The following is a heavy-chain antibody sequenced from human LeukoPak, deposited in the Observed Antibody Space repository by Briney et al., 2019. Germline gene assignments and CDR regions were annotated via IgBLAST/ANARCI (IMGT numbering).Heavy chain of an antibody. CDR2: FKTNYNQV. Sequence: GGSLRLSCVASGFTFSDYAMNWVRQAPGRGLEWVSTFKTNYNQVYYAESVRGRFTISTDNSKNTAYLQMNSLRVEDTALYYCARSVPDYTRFDFWGQGALVTVSS. V-gene: IGHV3-23*05. CDR1: GFTFSDYA. D-gene: IGHD4-11*01. CDR3: ARSVPDYTRFDF. J-gene: IGHJ4*02.